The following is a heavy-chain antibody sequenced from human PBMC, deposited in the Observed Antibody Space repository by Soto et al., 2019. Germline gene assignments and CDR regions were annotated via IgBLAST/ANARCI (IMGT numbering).Heavy chain of an antibody. Sequence: ASATLSLTCTVSGGSISSSSYYWGWIRQPPGKGLEWIGSIYYSGSTYYNPSLKSRVTISVDTSKNQFSLKLSSVTAADTAVYYCVDGNYFDYWGQGTLVTVSS. V-gene: IGHV4-39*01. D-gene: IGHD4-17*01. CDR1: GGSISSSSYY. CDR2: IYYSGST. CDR3: VDGNYFDY. J-gene: IGHJ4*02.